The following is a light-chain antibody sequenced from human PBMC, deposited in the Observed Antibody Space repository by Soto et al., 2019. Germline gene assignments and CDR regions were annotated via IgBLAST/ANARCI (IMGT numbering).Light chain of an antibody. CDR2: KAS. Sequence: DIQMTQSPSTLSASVGDRVTITCRASQSCGTSLAWYQQRPGKAPNLLIYKASNLESGVPSRFSGSGSGTEFTLTISSVQPDDFATYYCQQYNNYWMFGQGTKVEIK. V-gene: IGKV1-5*03. J-gene: IGKJ1*01. CDR1: QSCGTS. CDR3: QQYNNYWM.